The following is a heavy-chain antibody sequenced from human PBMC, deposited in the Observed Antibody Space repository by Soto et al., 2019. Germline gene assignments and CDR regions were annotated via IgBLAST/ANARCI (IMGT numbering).Heavy chain of an antibody. Sequence: GASVKVSCKASGYTFTSYGISWVRQAPGQGLEWMGWISAYNGNTNYAQKLQGRVTMTTDTSTSTAYMELRSLRSDDTAVYYCARDGLVTAAAGITNYGGSWDYYYYYGMDVWGQGTTVTVSS. CDR3: ARDGLVTAAAGITNYGGSWDYYYYYGMDV. CDR2: ISAYNGNT. D-gene: IGHD6-13*01. CDR1: GYTFTSYG. J-gene: IGHJ6*02. V-gene: IGHV1-18*01.